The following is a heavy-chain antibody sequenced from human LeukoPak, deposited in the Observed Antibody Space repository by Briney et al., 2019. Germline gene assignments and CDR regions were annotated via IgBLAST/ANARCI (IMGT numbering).Heavy chain of an antibody. CDR2: ISGSACST. J-gene: IGHJ1*01. V-gene: IGHV3-23*01. CDR1: GFTFSRYA. CDR3: AKDPGIVVVTAAIQYFQH. D-gene: IGHD2-21*02. Sequence: GGSLRLSCAASGFTFSRYAMSWVRQAPGKGLEGVSAISGSACSTYYAHSVKHRFTISRHNSKNTLYLQMNSLRAEDTAVYYCAKDPGIVVVTAAIQYFQHWGQGTLVTVSS.